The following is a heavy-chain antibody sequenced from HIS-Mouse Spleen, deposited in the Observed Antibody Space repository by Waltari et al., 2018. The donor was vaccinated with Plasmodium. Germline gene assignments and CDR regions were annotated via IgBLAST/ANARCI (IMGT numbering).Heavy chain of an antibody. CDR1: GVTSGSYS. CDR3: ARDRSAAALLGY. V-gene: IGHV3-21*01. D-gene: IGHD6-13*01. Sequence: EVQLVESGGGLVRHGGSLRLSCAASGVTSGSYSMNWVRQAPGKGLEWVSSISSSSSYIYYADSVKGRFTISRDNAKNSLYLQMNSLRAEDTAVYYCARDRSAAALLGYWGQGTLVTVSS. CDR2: ISSSSSYI. J-gene: IGHJ4*02.